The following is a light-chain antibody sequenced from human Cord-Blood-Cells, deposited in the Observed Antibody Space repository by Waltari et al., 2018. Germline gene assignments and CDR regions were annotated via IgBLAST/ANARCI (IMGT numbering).Light chain of an antibody. CDR1: QSVSSN. Sequence: EIVMTQSPATLSVSPGERATLSCRASQSVSSNIAWYQQKPGQAPRLLIYGASTRATGISARFSGSGSGTEFTLTISSLQSEDFAVYYCQQYNNWPPRTFGGGTKVEIK. CDR2: GAS. V-gene: IGKV3-15*01. J-gene: IGKJ4*01. CDR3: QQYNNWPPRT.